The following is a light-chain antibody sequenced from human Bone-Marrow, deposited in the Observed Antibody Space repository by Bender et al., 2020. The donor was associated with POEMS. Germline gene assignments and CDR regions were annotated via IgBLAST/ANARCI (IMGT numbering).Light chain of an antibody. CDR1: TSDIGKYNY. J-gene: IGLJ2*01. Sequence: SALTQPASVSGSPGQSITISCTGTTSDIGKYNYVSWYQKHPDKAPKLMIYEVTKRPSGISNRFSGSKSGNTASLTISGLQADDEADYYCSSATSSATVVFGGGTKLTVL. V-gene: IGLV2-14*03. CDR3: SSATSSATVV. CDR2: EVT.